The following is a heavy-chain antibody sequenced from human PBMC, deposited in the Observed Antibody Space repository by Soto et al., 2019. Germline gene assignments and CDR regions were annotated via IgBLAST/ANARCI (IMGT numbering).Heavy chain of an antibody. Sequence: QVQLVQSGAEVKKPGTSVKVSCRAPGYTFTSYGISWERQAPGERLEWMGWINAYNGNTNNAQKIQGRVTMTTDTSSSPAHMELRTMRSDARAVYYCARGGARKCELRGMDVWGQATTVTVSS. J-gene: IGHJ6*02. V-gene: IGHV1-18*04. D-gene: IGHD1-26*01. CDR2: INAYNGNT. CDR1: GYTFTSYG. CDR3: ARGGARKCELRGMDV.